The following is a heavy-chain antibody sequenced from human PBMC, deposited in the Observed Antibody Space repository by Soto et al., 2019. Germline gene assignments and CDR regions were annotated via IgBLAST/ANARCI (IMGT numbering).Heavy chain of an antibody. D-gene: IGHD3-3*02. CDR1: GGTFSSYA. V-gene: IGHV1-69*06. CDR3: ARGGLISLYYYYGMDV. J-gene: IGHJ6*02. Sequence: QVQLVQSGAEVKTPGSSVKVSCKASGGTFSSYAISWVRQAPGQGLEWLGGIIPIFGTANYAQKFQGRVTITADKYTSTAYMELSSLSSEDTAVYYCARGGLISLYYYYGMDVWGQGTTVTVSS. CDR2: IIPIFGTA.